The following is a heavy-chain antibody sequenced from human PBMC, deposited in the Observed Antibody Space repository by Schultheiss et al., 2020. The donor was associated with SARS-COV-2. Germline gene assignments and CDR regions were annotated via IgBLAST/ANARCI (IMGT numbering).Heavy chain of an antibody. Sequence: SETLSLTCTVSGGSISSSSYYWSWIRQPPGKGLEWIGEINHGGSTSYNPSLKSRVTISVDTSKNQFSLKLSSVTAADTAVYYCARYGGNSGFDYWGQGTLVTVSS. J-gene: IGHJ4*02. D-gene: IGHD4-23*01. CDR1: GGSISSSSYY. V-gene: IGHV4-39*07. CDR3: ARYGGNSGFDY. CDR2: INHGGST.